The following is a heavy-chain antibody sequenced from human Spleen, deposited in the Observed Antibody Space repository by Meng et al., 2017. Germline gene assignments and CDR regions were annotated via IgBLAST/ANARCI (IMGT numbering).Heavy chain of an antibody. V-gene: IGHV3-7*01. CDR2: IKQDGSEK. CDR3: ARDDSLGFYFDL. D-gene: IGHD7-27*01. J-gene: IGHJ2*01. Sequence: GESLKISCTASGFTFRSYWMSWVRQAPGKGLEWVANIKQDGSEKSYVDSVKGRFTVSRDNAKNSLYLQMDSLRAEDTAVYYCARDDSLGFYFDLWGRGTLVTVSS. CDR1: GFTFRSYW.